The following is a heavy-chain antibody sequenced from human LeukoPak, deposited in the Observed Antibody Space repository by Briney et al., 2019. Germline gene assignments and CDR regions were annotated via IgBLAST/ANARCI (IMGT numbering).Heavy chain of an antibody. CDR2: IRSKANSYAT. CDR3: TRLPNYGDNWSDP. D-gene: IGHD3-16*01. J-gene: IGHJ5*02. Sequence: GGSLRLSCAASGFTFSGSGMHWVRQASGKGLEWVGRIRSKANSYATAYAASVKGRFTISRDDSKNTAYLQMNSLKTEDTAVYYCTRLPNYGDNWSDPWGQGTLVTVSS. CDR1: GFTFSGSG. V-gene: IGHV3-73*01.